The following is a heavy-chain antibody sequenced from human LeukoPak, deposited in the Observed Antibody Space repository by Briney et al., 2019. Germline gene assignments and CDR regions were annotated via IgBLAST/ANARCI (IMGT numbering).Heavy chain of an antibody. J-gene: IGHJ6*03. Sequence: SETLSLTCTVSGGSISSYYWSWIRQPPGKGLEWIGYIYYSGSTNYNPSLKSRVTISVDTSKNQFSLKLSSVTAADTAVYYCARMPDSSSWYHPQFYYYYYYMDVWGKGTTVTVSS. CDR3: ARMPDSSSWYHPQFYYYYYYMDV. CDR1: GGSISSYY. CDR2: IYYSGST. D-gene: IGHD6-13*01. V-gene: IGHV4-59*01.